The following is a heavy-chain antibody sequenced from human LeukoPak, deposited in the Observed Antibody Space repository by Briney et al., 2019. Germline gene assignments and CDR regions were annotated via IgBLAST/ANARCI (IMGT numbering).Heavy chain of an antibody. J-gene: IGHJ5*02. V-gene: IGHV1-8*01. CDR1: GYTFTTYY. CDR2: MNPNSGNT. CDR3: ARGPNKSDGGNSGSAWFDP. D-gene: IGHD4-23*01. Sequence: ASVKLSCKASGYTFTTYYINWVRQATGQGLEWMGWMNPNSGNTGYAQKFQGRVTMTRNTSISTAYMELSSLRSEDTAVYYCARGPNKSDGGNSGSAWFDPWGQGTLVTVSS.